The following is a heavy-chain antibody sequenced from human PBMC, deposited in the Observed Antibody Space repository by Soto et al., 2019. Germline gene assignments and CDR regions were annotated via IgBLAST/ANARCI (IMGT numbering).Heavy chain of an antibody. D-gene: IGHD3-10*01. CDR1: GFRFSDHY. CDR2: ISGGGTTI. Sequence: QVQLVESGGGLVEPGGSLRLSCVASGFRFSDHYMTWIRQAPGKGLEWVSKISGGGTTIYYADSVKGRFTVSRDNAKNSLYLQMNSLRGEDTAVYYCASDPYYYASGFWGQGALVTVAS. CDR3: ASDPYYYASGF. V-gene: IGHV3-11*01. J-gene: IGHJ4*02.